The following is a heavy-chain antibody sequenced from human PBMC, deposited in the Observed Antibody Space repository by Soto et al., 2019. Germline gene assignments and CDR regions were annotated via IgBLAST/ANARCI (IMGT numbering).Heavy chain of an antibody. Sequence: PSETLSLTCAVYGVSFSGYYWIWIRQPPGKGLEWIGEINHSGSTNYNPSLKSRVTISVDTSKNQFSLKLSSVTAADTAVYYCARYCSGGSCYSGFARFDPWGQGTLVTVSS. D-gene: IGHD2-15*01. CDR1: GVSFSGYY. V-gene: IGHV4-34*01. CDR2: INHSGST. CDR3: ARYCSGGSCYSGFARFDP. J-gene: IGHJ5*02.